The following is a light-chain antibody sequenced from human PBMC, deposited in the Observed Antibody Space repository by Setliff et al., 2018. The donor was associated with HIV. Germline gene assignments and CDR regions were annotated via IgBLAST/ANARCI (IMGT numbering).Light chain of an antibody. Sequence: VTQEPSFSVSPGGTVTLTCVLSSGSVSTSYYPSWYQQTPGQAPRTLIYSTNSRSSGVPDRFSGSILGNKAALTIAGAQADDESDYYCVLYMGSGISVFGGGTKVTVL. CDR3: VLYMGSGISV. CDR1: SGSVSTSYY. J-gene: IGLJ2*01. V-gene: IGLV8-61*01. CDR2: STN.